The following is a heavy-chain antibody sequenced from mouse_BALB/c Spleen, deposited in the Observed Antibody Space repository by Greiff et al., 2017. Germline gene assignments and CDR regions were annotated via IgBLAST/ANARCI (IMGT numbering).Heavy chain of an antibody. CDR1: GFTFSSYG. V-gene: IGHV5-6*01. D-gene: IGHD1-2*01. Sequence: EVLLVESGADLVKPGGSLKLSCAASGFTFSSYGLSWVRQTPDKRLEWIATISSGGSYTYYPDSVKGRFIIPRDNAKNTLYLQMSSLKSEDTAVYYGARRCDTADAMDYWGQGTSVTVSA. J-gene: IGHJ4*01. CDR2: ISSGGSYT. CDR3: ARRCDTADAMDY.